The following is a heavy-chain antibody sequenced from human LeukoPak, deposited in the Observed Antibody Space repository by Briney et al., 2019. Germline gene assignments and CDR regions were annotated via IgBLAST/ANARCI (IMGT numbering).Heavy chain of an antibody. CDR1: GFTFDDYA. CDR3: AKAALGYCSSTSCLDAFDI. Sequence: GGSLRLSCAASGFTFDDYAMHWVRQAPGKGLEWVSGISWNSGSIGYADSVKGRFTISRDNAKNSLYLQMNSLRAEDTALYYCAKAALGYCSSTSCLDAFDIWGQGTMVTVSS. CDR2: ISWNSGSI. D-gene: IGHD2-2*01. J-gene: IGHJ3*02. V-gene: IGHV3-9*01.